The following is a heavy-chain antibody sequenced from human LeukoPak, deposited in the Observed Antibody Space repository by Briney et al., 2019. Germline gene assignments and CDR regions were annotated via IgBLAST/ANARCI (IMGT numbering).Heavy chain of an antibody. Sequence: ASVKVSCKASGYTFISYGISWVRQAPGQGLEWMGWISAYNGNTKYAQKLQGRVTMTTDTSTSTAYMELRSLRSDDTVVYYCARDSSRIVGVLTLGDYWGQGTLVTVSS. V-gene: IGHV1-18*01. J-gene: IGHJ4*02. CDR2: ISAYNGNT. D-gene: IGHD1-26*01. CDR1: GYTFISYG. CDR3: ARDSSRIVGVLTLGDY.